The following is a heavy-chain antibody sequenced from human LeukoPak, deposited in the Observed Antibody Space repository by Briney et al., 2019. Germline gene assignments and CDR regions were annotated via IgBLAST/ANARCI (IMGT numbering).Heavy chain of an antibody. CDR3: AGVWDIVVVPAAIPTNWFDP. CDR1: GGSISSYY. CDR2: IYYSGST. V-gene: IGHV4-59*01. Sequence: PSETLSLTCTVSGGSISSYYWSWIRQPPGKGLEWIGYIYYSGSTNYNPSLKSRVTISVDTSKNQFSLKLSSVTAADTAVYYCAGVWDIVVVPAAIPTNWFDPWGQGTLVTVSS. J-gene: IGHJ5*02. D-gene: IGHD2-2*02.